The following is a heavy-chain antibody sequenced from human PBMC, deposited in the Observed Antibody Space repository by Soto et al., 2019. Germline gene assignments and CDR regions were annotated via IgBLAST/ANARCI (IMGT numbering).Heavy chain of an antibody. D-gene: IGHD2-8*01. CDR2: INHSGST. Sequence: SETLSLTCAVYGGSFSGYYWSWIRQPPGKGLEWIGEINHSGSTNYNPSLKSRVTISVDTSKNQFSLKLSSVTAADTAVYYCARRGVLMVYAMSRHAFDIWGQGTMVTVSS. CDR3: ARRGVLMVYAMSRHAFDI. V-gene: IGHV4-34*01. CDR1: GGSFSGYY. J-gene: IGHJ3*02.